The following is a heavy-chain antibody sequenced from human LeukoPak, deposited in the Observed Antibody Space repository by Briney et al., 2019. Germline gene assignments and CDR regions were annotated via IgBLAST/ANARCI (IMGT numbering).Heavy chain of an antibody. V-gene: IGHV4-34*01. J-gene: IGHJ4*02. CDR3: ASLEWLAYFDY. D-gene: IGHD6-19*01. CDR2: INHSGST. CDR1: GGSLSGYY. Sequence: PSETLSLTCAVYGGSLSGYYWSWIRQPPGKGLEWIGEINHSGSTNYNPSLKSRVTISVDTSKNQFSLKLSSVTAADTAVYYCASLEWLAYFDYWGQGTLVTVSS.